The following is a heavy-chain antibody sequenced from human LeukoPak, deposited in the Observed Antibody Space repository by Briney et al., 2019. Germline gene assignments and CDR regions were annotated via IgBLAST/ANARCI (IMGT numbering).Heavy chain of an antibody. J-gene: IGHJ5*02. Sequence: SETLSLTCAVSGGSISSGGYSWRWIRQPPGKGLEWIGYIYHSGSTYYNPSLKSRVTISVDRSKNQFSLKLSSVTAADTAVYYCTLFGIGWFDPWGEGTLVTVSS. CDR2: IYHSGST. CDR1: GGSISSGGYS. V-gene: IGHV4-30-2*01. CDR3: TLFGIGWFDP. D-gene: IGHD3-16*01.